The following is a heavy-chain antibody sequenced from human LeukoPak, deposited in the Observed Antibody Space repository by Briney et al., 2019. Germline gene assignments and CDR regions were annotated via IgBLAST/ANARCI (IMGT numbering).Heavy chain of an antibody. CDR2: IDYSGST. D-gene: IGHD7-27*01. CDR3: ARHGSRLITGAVFYNYYMDV. CDR1: GGSFSGYY. J-gene: IGHJ6*03. Sequence: PSETLSLTCAVYGGSFSGYYWIWVRQPPGMGLEWIGEIDYSGSTNYNPSLKSRVTISLDTSKNQFSLKVRSVTAADAAVYYCARHGSRLITGAVFYNYYMDVWGKGTTVTVSS. V-gene: IGHV4-34*01.